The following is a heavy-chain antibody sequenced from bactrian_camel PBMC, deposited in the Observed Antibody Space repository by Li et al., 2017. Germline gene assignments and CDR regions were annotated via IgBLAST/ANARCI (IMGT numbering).Heavy chain of an antibody. V-gene: IGHV3S53*01. CDR1: GYVYSGCG. D-gene: IGHD6*01. Sequence: HVQLVESGGGSVQTGGSLKLSCAASGYVYSGCGMGWYRQAARKPRELVSTITSGGTTWYADSVKGRFAISQDKAMNTLYLQMNSLKTEDTAVYFCAAERGSWYSRLADFAYWGQGTQVTVS. CDR3: AAERGSWYSRLADFAY. CDR2: ITSGGTT. J-gene: IGHJ6*01.